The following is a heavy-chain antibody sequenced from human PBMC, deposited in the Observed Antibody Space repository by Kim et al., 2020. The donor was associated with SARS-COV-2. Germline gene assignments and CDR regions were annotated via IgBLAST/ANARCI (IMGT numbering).Heavy chain of an antibody. D-gene: IGHD1-26*01. V-gene: IGHV4-39*01. CDR1: GGSVISNIHY. CDR2: IYYSGTT. CDR3: GRHNVGNSQIDY. J-gene: IGHJ4*02. Sequence: SETLSLTCDVSGGSVISNIHYWGWIRQPPEKGLEWIGSIYYSGTTYYNPSLQSRVTISVDTSKSHFSLKLTSVTAADTAVYYCGRHNVGNSQIDYWGQGTLVTVSS.